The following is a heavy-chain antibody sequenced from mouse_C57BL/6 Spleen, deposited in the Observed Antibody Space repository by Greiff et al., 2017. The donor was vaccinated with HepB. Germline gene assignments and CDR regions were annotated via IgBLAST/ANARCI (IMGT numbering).Heavy chain of an antibody. V-gene: IGHV1-69*01. D-gene: IGHD1-1*01. CDR1: GYTFTSYW. CDR2: IDPSDSYT. CDR3: AKGACYYEYFDV. J-gene: IGHJ1*03. Sequence: QVQLQQPGAELVMPGASVKLSCKASGYTFTSYWMHWVKQRPGQGLEWIGEIDPSDSYTNYNQKFKGKSTLTVDKSSSTSYMQLSSLTSEDSAVYYCAKGACYYEYFDVWGTGTTVTVSS.